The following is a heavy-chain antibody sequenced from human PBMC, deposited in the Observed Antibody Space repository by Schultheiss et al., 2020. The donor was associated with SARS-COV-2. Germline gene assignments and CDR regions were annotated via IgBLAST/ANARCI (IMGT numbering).Heavy chain of an antibody. CDR1: GGTFSSYA. Sequence: SVKVSCKASGGTFSSYAISWVRQAPGQGLEWMGRIIPILGIANYAQKFQGRVTITADKSTSTAYMELRSLRSDDTAVYYCARDRVSRQQLMDVWGQGTTVTVSS. J-gene: IGHJ6*02. CDR3: ARDRVSRQQLMDV. D-gene: IGHD6-13*01. V-gene: IGHV1-69*04. CDR2: IIPILGIA.